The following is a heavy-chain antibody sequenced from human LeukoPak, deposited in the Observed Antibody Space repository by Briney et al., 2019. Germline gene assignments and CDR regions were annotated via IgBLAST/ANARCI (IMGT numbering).Heavy chain of an antibody. D-gene: IGHD6-13*01. Sequence: SETLSLTCAVYGGSFSGYYWSWIRQPPGKGLEWIGEINHSGSTNYNPSLKSRVTISVDTSKNQFSLKLSSVTAADTAVYYCARARAAAGYYYYHGMDVWGQGTTVTVSS. CDR3: ARARAAAGYYYYHGMDV. V-gene: IGHV4-34*01. J-gene: IGHJ6*02. CDR2: INHSGST. CDR1: GGSFSGYY.